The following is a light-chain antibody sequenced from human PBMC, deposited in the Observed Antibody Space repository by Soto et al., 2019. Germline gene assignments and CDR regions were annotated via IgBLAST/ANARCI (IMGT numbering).Light chain of an antibody. Sequence: QSVLTQPPSASGTPGQRVTISCSGSSSNIGSHVVYWYQQLAGTAPKLLMYNNYQRPSGVPDRFSGSQSGTSASLAISGLQSEDEADYYCAVWDDSLDGWVFGVGTKVTVL. CDR3: AVWDDSLDGWV. J-gene: IGLJ3*02. CDR2: NNY. CDR1: SSNIGSHV. V-gene: IGLV1-44*01.